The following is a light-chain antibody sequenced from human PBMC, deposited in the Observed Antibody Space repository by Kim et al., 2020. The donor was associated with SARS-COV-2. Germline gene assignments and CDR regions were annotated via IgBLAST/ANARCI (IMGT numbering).Light chain of an antibody. CDR2: HAS. CDR1: QSVSNN. V-gene: IGKV3-15*01. J-gene: IGKJ1*01. Sequence: EILLTQSPDTLSVSPGERATLSCRASQSVSNNLAWYQQKPGQAPRLLIYHASSRTAGVPARFSGSGSGTEFTLTITSLQSEDFAVYSCQQYNTWPPAFGQGTKVDIK. CDR3: QQYNTWPPA.